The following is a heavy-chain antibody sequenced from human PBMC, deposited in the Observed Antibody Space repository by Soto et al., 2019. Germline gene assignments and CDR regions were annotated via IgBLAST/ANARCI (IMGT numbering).Heavy chain of an antibody. CDR3: ARDGGVTAILADY. Sequence: QVQLVESGGGVVQPGRSLRLSCAASGFTFSSYGMHWVRQAPGKGLEWVAVIWYDGSNKYYADSVKGRFTISRDNSKNTLYLQMNSLRAEDTAVYYCARDGGVTAILADYWGQGTLVTVSS. D-gene: IGHD2-21*02. J-gene: IGHJ4*02. V-gene: IGHV3-33*01. CDR1: GFTFSSYG. CDR2: IWYDGSNK.